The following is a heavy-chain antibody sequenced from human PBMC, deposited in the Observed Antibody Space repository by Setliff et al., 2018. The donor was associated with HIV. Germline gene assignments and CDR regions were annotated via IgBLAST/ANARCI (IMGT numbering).Heavy chain of an antibody. Sequence: PGGSLRLSCAASGFTFNDFSMNWVRQAPGKGLEWVSYISSSGSTIYYADSVKGRFTISRDNAKNSLYLQMNSLRAEDTAVYYCARDGKWGSAGFYYYYYYMDVWGKGTTVTVSS. D-gene: IGHD1-26*01. CDR2: ISSSGSTI. V-gene: IGHV3-48*04. CDR3: ARDGKWGSAGFYYYYYYMDV. CDR1: GFTFNDFS. J-gene: IGHJ6*03.